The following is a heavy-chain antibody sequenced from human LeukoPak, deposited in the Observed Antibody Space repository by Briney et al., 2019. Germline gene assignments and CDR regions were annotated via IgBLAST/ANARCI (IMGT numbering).Heavy chain of an antibody. J-gene: IGHJ1*01. CDR3: AKDDAWGRYKL. D-gene: IGHD3-16*01. CDR2: ISGSGGST. Sequence: GGSLRPSCAASGFTFSTYTMSWVRQAPGKGLEWVSAISGSGGSTYYADSVKGRITNSRDNSKNTLYLQMNSLRGEDTAVYYCAKDDAWGRYKLWGQGTLVTVSS. CDR1: GFTFSTYT. V-gene: IGHV3-23*01.